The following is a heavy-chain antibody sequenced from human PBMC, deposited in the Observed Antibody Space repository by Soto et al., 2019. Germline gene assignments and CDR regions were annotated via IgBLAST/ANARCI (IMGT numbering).Heavy chain of an antibody. V-gene: IGHV1-18*01. CDR2: ISTEKGNT. D-gene: IGHD1-7*01. CDR3: ARDRDWNLNY. CDR1: GYSFTTYG. Sequence: ASVKVSCKASGYSFTTYGMTWVRQAPGQGLEWMGWISTEKGNTKYAQNFQSRATLTTDTSTSTAYMELRSLRSDDTAVYYCARDRDWNLNYWGQGNLVTVSS. J-gene: IGHJ4*02.